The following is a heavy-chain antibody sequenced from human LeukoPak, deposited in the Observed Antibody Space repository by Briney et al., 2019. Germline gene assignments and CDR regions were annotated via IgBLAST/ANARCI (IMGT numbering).Heavy chain of an antibody. V-gene: IGHV4-34*01. CDR1: GGSMSGYY. Sequence: SETLSLTCTVSGGSMSGYYWSWIRQPPGKGLEWIGEINHSGSTNYNPSLKSRVTISVDTSKNQFSLKLSSVTAADTAVYYCARGAPESSSWEYYFDYWGQGTLVTVSS. CDR2: INHSGST. CDR3: ARGAPESSSWEYYFDY. J-gene: IGHJ4*02. D-gene: IGHD6-13*01.